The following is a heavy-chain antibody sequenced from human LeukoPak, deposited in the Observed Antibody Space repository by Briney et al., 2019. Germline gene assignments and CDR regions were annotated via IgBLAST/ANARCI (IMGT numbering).Heavy chain of an antibody. J-gene: IGHJ4*02. CDR1: GYKFIDDY. CDR3: APTAEAYTSWWRV. CDR2: INPDSGFT. D-gene: IGHD3-16*01. Sequence: ASVKVSCKASGYKFIDDYMHWVRQAPGQGLEFMGWINPDSGFTNYAQKFKGRVTITRDTSISTVYLEVRSLASDDTAVYYCAPTAEAYTSWWRVWGQGTLVTVSP. V-gene: IGHV1-2*02.